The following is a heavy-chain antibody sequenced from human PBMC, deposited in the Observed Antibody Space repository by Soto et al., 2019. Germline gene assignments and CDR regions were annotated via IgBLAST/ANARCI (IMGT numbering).Heavy chain of an antibody. CDR2: ISAYNANT. CDR3: ASFRSYSGYDWEDY. J-gene: IGHJ4*02. V-gene: IGHV1-18*01. Sequence: QVQLVQSGAEVKKPGASVKVSCKASGYTFTSYGISWVRQAPGQGLEWMGWISAYNANTNYAQKLQGRVTMTTDTSTSTSYMELRSLRSDDTAVYFCASFRSYSGYDWEDYWGQGTLVTVSS. D-gene: IGHD5-12*01. CDR1: GYTFTSYG.